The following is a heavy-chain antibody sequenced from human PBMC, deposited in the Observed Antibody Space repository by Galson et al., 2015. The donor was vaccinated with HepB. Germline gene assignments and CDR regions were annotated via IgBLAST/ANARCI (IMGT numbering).Heavy chain of an antibody. CDR2: ISGSTSI. J-gene: IGHJ4*02. CDR1: GFSPSAYN. D-gene: IGHD3-9*01. Sequence: SLRLSCAASGFSPSAYNMNWVRQAPGKGLESVSSISGSTSIYYKDSVQGRFTISRDTAENSVDLQMNSLRIEDTAVYYCARDSGSYDVLTGYSSYFDLWGPGTLVTVSS. CDR3: ARDSGSYDVLTGYSSYFDL. V-gene: IGHV3-69-1*01.